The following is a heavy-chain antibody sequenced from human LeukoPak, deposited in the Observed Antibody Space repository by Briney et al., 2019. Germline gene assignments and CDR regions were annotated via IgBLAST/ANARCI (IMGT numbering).Heavy chain of an antibody. J-gene: IGHJ4*02. V-gene: IGHV4-59*01. D-gene: IGHD2-2*01. CDR3: ARPLNPYSTNGFDY. CDR1: GGSISSYY. Sequence: SETLSLTCTVSGGSISSYYWSWIRQPPGKGLEWIGYIYYSGSTNYNPSLKSRVTISVDTSKNQFSLKLSSVTAADTAVYYCARPLNPYSTNGFDYWGQGTLVTVSS. CDR2: IYYSGST.